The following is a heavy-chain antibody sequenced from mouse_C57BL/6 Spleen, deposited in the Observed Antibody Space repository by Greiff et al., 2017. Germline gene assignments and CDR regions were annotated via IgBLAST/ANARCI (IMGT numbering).Heavy chain of an antibody. CDR1: GYAFSSSW. D-gene: IGHD1-1*02. V-gene: IGHV1-82*01. CDR2: IYPGDGDT. Sequence: VQLQESGPELVKPGASVKISCKASGYAFSSSWMNWVKQRLGKGLEWIGRIYPGDGDTNYNGKFKGKATLTADKSSSTAYMQLSSLTSEDSAVYFCARYGFDYWGQGTTLTVSS. CDR3: ARYGFDY. J-gene: IGHJ2*01.